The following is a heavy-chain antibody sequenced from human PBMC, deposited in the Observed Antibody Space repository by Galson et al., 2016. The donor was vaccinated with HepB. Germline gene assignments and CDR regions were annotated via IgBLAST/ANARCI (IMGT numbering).Heavy chain of an antibody. V-gene: IGHV4-4*02. CDR2: IYHGGNT. CDR3: ARRLLAPGTRGFDF. D-gene: IGHD6-13*01. Sequence: ETLSLTCAVSGGSITNYRWWSWVRQPPGKGLEWIGEIYHGGNTNYNTSLKSRVTISVDKSRNQLSLDLSSVTAADTAVYYCARRLLAPGTRGFDFWGPGTLVTVSS. CDR1: GGSITNYRW. J-gene: IGHJ4*02.